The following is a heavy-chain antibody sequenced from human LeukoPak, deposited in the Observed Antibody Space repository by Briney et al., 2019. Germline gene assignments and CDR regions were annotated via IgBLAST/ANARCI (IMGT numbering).Heavy chain of an antibody. Sequence: GGSLRLSCAASGFTFSSYAMSWVRQAPGKGLELVSGISGSGGSTYYADSVKGRFTISRDNSKNTLYLQMNSLRAEDTAVYYCAKTRGIVVVAATRGAFGIWGQGTMVTVSS. V-gene: IGHV3-23*01. CDR3: AKTRGIVVVAATRGAFGI. D-gene: IGHD2-15*01. J-gene: IGHJ3*02. CDR2: ISGSGGST. CDR1: GFTFSSYA.